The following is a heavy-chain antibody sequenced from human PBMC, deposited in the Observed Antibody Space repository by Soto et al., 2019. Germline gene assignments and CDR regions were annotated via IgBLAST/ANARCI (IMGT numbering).Heavy chain of an antibody. CDR2: ISSGGSGI. J-gene: IGHJ3*02. CDR1: GFIFSDHY. V-gene: IGHV3-11*01. D-gene: IGHD2-2*01. CDR3: ARVKECSSSGCYARDAFDI. Sequence: QVQLVESGGGLVKPGWSLRLSCAASGFIFSDHYMSWIRQAPGKGLEWVSYISSGGSGIHNADSVKGRFTISRDNAKNSLYLKMNSLSVEDTALYYCARVKECSSSGCYARDAFDIWGQGTMVTVSS.